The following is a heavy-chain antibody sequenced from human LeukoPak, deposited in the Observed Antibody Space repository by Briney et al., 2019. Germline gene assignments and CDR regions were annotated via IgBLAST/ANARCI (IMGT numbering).Heavy chain of an antibody. CDR1: GFTFSSYP. D-gene: IGHD6-6*01. CDR2: IKQDGSGK. CDR3: ARDRGAARPMFGWFDP. Sequence: PGGSLRLSCAASGFTFSSYPMSWVRQAPGKGLEWVANIKQDGSGKYYVDSVKGRFTISRDNAKNSLYLQMNSLRAENTAVYYCARDRGAARPMFGWFDPWGQGTLVTVSS. V-gene: IGHV3-7*05. J-gene: IGHJ5*02.